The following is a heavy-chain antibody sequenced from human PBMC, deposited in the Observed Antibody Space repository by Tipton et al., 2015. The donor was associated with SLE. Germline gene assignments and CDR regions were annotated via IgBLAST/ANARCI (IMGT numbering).Heavy chain of an antibody. CDR2: IYTSGST. Sequence: TLSLTCAVYGGSFSGYYWSWIRQPAGKGLEWIGHIYTSGSTNYNPSLKSRVTISVDTSKNQSSLKLSSVTAADTAVYYCARGGEYSTYYGMDVWGQGTTVSVSS. CDR3: ARGGEYSTYYGMDV. CDR1: GGSFSGYY. D-gene: IGHD6-6*01. V-gene: IGHV4-59*10. J-gene: IGHJ6*02.